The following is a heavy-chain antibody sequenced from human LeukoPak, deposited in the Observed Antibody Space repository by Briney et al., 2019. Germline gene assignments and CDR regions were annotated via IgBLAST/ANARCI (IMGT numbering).Heavy chain of an antibody. CDR2: IKQDGSEK. Sequence: PGGSLRLSCAASRFTFSSYWMSWVRQAPRKGLEWVANIKQDGSEKYYVDSVKGRFTISRDNTKNSLYLQMNSLRAEDTAVYYCARGGDLDSTTGTFDMRGQGTMVTVSS. D-gene: IGHD7-27*01. CDR3: ARGGDLDSTTGTFDM. J-gene: IGHJ3*02. V-gene: IGHV3-7*01. CDR1: RFTFSSYW.